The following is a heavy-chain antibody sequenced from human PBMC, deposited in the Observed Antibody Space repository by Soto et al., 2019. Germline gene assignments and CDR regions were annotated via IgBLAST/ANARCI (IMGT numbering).Heavy chain of an antibody. V-gene: IGHV4-59*12. Sequence: SETLSLTCTVSGGSISSYYWSWIRQPPGKGLEWIWYIYYSGSTNYNPSLKSRVTISVDTSKNQFSLKLSSVTAADTAVYYCARESPNYDFWSGYYPPFGMDVWGQGTTVTVS. CDR3: ARESPNYDFWSGYYPPFGMDV. D-gene: IGHD3-3*01. J-gene: IGHJ6*02. CDR1: GGSISSYY. CDR2: IYYSGST.